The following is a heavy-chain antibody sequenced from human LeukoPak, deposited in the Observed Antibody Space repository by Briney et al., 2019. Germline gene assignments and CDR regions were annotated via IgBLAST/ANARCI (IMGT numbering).Heavy chain of an antibody. D-gene: IGHD4-11*01. V-gene: IGHV3-7*01. CDR3: AKEGAYPIVTYDS. J-gene: IGHJ5*01. CDR2: IKQDGSEK. Sequence: GGSLRLSCAASGFTFSSYWMNWVRQAPGKGLERVANIKQDGSEKYYVDSVKSRFTIARDNATNSLYLKMDSLRAEDKAVYYCAKEGAYPIVTYDSWGQGTLVTVSS. CDR1: GFTFSSYW.